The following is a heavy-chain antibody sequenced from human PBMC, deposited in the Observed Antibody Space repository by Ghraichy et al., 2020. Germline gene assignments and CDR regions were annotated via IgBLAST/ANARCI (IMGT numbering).Heavy chain of an antibody. J-gene: IGHJ4*02. Sequence: LTCAASGFTFSSCTMGWVRQAPGKGLEWVSTIDSGGVGTYYGDSVKGRFTISRDDPKNTLFLQMNSLRVEDTAVYYCAKGGRAARLTDYLGQGAPVAVSS. CDR2: IDSGGVGT. CDR3: AKGGRAARLTDY. CDR1: GFTFSSCT. D-gene: IGHD6-25*01. V-gene: IGHV3-23*01.